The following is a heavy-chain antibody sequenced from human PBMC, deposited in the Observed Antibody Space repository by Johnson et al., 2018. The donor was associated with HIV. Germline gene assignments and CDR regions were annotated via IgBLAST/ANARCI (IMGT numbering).Heavy chain of an antibody. D-gene: IGHD2-8*01. CDR1: GFTFDDYA. J-gene: IGHJ3*02. Sequence: VQLVESGGGLVQPGRSLRLSCAASGFTFDDYAMHWVRQAPGKGLEWVSGISWNSGSIGYADSVKGRFTISRDNSKNTLYLQMNSLRAEDTAVYYCARDTWVLSYAFDIWGQGTMVTVSS. V-gene: IGHV3-9*01. CDR2: ISWNSGSI. CDR3: ARDTWVLSYAFDI.